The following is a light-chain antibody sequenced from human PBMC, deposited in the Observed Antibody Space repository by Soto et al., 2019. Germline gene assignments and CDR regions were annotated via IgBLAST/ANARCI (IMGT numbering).Light chain of an antibody. Sequence: DIRMTQSPSSLSASVGDRVTISCRASQIISTYLNWYQQKPGTAPRLLISRASSVKSGVPPRFSGSGSGRDFTLTISSLRPEDIATYFCQQSYTSPPWTFGQGTKVEVK. CDR2: RAS. CDR1: QIISTY. J-gene: IGKJ1*01. CDR3: QQSYTSPPWT. V-gene: IGKV1-39*01.